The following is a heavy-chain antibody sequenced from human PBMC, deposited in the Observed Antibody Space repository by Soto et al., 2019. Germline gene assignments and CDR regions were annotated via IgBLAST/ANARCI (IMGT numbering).Heavy chain of an antibody. J-gene: IGHJ6*02. CDR1: GGSISGGDDY. V-gene: IGHV4-31*03. D-gene: IGHD3-16*01. Sequence: SETLSLTCTVFGGSISGGDDYWSWIRQHPGKGLEWIGYIYYSGSRYYNPSLESRVSISVDKSKNQFSLKLSSVTAADTAVYYCAHSLRSFYYYGVDVWGQGTTVTVS. CDR3: AHSLRSFYYYGVDV. CDR2: IYYSGSR.